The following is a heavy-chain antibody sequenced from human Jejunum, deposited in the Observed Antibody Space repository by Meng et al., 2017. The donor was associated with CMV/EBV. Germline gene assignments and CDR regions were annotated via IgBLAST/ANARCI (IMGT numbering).Heavy chain of an antibody. V-gene: IGHV3-21*01. D-gene: IGHD4-17*01. J-gene: IGHJ4*02. CDR3: TRDRYGDYSFDQ. Sequence: EVQLVESGGXLVKPGXSLRLSCAASGFTFSTHSMNWVRQAPGRGLEWVSSISSSSSSIYYSDSVKGRFIISRDNAKNSLYLQMNSLGAEDMAVYYCTRDRYGDYSFDQGGQGTLVTVSS. CDR1: GFTFSTHS. CDR2: ISSSSSSI.